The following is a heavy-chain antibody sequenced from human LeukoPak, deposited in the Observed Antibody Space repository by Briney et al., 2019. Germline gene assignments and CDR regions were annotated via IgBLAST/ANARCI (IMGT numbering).Heavy chain of an antibody. CDR1: GGSISSSRDY. Sequence: SETLSLTCTVSGGSISSSRDYWAWLRQPPGKGREGIGSIYYSGNTYYNASLKSQVSISIDTSKNQFSLRLTSVTAADTAVYYCARQTGSGLFILPGGQGTLVTVSS. J-gene: IGHJ4*02. CDR2: IYYSGNT. CDR3: ARQTGSGLFILP. V-gene: IGHV4-39*01. D-gene: IGHD3/OR15-3a*01.